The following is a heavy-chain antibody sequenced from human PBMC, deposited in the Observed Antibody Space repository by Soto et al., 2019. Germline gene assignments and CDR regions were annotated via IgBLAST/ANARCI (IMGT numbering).Heavy chain of an antibody. Sequence: GASVKVSCKASGYTFTSYGISWVRQAPVQGLEWMGWISAYNGNTNYAQKLQGRVTMTTDTSTSTAYMELRSLRSDDTAVDYRASDAVAATGGAFDIWGQGTMVTVSS. CDR3: ASDAVAATGGAFDI. CDR1: GYTFTSYG. D-gene: IGHD6-19*01. CDR2: ISAYNGNT. J-gene: IGHJ3*02. V-gene: IGHV1-18*04.